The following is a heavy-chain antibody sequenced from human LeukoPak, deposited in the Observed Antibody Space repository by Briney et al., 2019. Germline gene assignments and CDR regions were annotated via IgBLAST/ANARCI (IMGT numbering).Heavy chain of an antibody. Sequence: GGSLRLSCAASGFTFSSYSMNWVRQAPGKGLEWVSYISRSSSTIYYADSVKGRFTISRDNAKKSLYLQMNSLRAGDTAVYYCARGGSGSYYGDFGDWGQGTLVTVSS. V-gene: IGHV3-48*04. D-gene: IGHD1-26*01. CDR1: GFTFSSYS. J-gene: IGHJ4*02. CDR3: ARGGSGSYYGDFGD. CDR2: ISRSSSTI.